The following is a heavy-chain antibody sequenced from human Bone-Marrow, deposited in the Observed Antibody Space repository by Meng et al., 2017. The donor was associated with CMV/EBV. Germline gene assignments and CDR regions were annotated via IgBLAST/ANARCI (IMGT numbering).Heavy chain of an antibody. CDR2: INPNSGGT. Sequence: ASVKVSCKASGGTFSSYAISWVRQAPGQGLEWMGWINPNSGGTNYAQKFQGRVTMTRDTSISTAYMELSRLRSDDTAVYYCARVRDSSGWYHLDYWGQGTLVTVDS. J-gene: IGHJ4*02. CDR3: ARVRDSSGWYHLDY. CDR1: GGTFSSYA. V-gene: IGHV1-2*02. D-gene: IGHD6-19*01.